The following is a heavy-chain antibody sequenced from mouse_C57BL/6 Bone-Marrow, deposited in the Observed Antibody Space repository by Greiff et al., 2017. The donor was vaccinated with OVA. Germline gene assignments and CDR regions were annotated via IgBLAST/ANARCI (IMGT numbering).Heavy chain of an antibody. Sequence: EVMLVESEGGLVQPGSSMKLSCTASGFTFSDYYMAWVRQVPEKGLEWVANINYDGSSTYYLDSLKSRFIISRDNAKNILYLQMSSLKSEDTATDYCAREGSLSMRLRRGYYLDYWGQGTTLTVSS. D-gene: IGHD2-4*01. CDR2: INYDGSST. J-gene: IGHJ2*01. CDR1: GFTFSDYY. V-gene: IGHV5-16*01. CDR3: AREGSLSMRLRRGYYLDY.